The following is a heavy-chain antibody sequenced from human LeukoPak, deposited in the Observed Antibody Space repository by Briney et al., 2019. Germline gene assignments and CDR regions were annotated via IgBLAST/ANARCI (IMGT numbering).Heavy chain of an antibody. Sequence: GGSLRLSCAASGFSFSNYWMNWVRQAPGKGLEWVANIKYDASEQYYVDSVKGRFTISRDNAKNSLYLQINILRAEDTAVYYCARDSVRGRPLVAFDIWGQGTMVTVSS. D-gene: IGHD3-10*01. CDR3: ARDSVRGRPLVAFDI. J-gene: IGHJ3*02. V-gene: IGHV3-7*01. CDR1: GFSFSNYW. CDR2: IKYDASEQ.